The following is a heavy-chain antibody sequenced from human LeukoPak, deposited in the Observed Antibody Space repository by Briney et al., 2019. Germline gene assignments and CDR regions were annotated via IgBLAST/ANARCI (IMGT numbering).Heavy chain of an antibody. V-gene: IGHV3-23*01. CDR1: GFTFSNYA. D-gene: IGHD3-22*01. J-gene: IGHJ4*02. Sequence: PGGSLRLSCAASGFTFSNYAMSWVRQAPGKGLEWVSAISGSGGRTYYADSVKGRFTIPRDNSKNTLYLQMNSLRAEDTAVYYCAKEKATYYYAFSGPLDYWGQGTLVTVSS. CDR2: ISGSGGRT. CDR3: AKEKATYYYAFSGPLDY.